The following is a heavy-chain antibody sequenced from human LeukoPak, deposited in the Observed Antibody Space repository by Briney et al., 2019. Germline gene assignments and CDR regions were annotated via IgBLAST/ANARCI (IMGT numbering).Heavy chain of an antibody. CDR2: IYYSGST. CDR3: ARDRGYSYGPYFDY. CDR1: GGSISSSSYY. V-gene: IGHV4-39*07. D-gene: IGHD5-18*01. Sequence: SETLSLTCTVSGGSISSSSYYWGWIRQPPGKGLEWIGSIYYSGSTYYNPSLKSRVTISVDTSKNQFSLKLSSVTAADTAVYYCARDRGYSYGPYFDYWGQGTLVTVSS. J-gene: IGHJ4*02.